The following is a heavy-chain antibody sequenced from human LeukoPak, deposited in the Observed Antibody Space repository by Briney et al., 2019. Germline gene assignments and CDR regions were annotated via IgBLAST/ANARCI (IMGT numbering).Heavy chain of an antibody. J-gene: IGHJ4*02. V-gene: IGHV4-4*09. CDR3: ARLEEAAGTYYFDY. Sequence: PSETLSPTCTVSGGSISSYYWSWIREPPGKGLEWIGYIYTSGSTNYNPSLKSRVTISVDTSKNQFSLKLSSVTAADTAVYYCARLEEAAGTYYFDYWGQGTLVTVSS. CDR1: GGSISSYY. CDR2: IYTSGST. D-gene: IGHD6-13*01.